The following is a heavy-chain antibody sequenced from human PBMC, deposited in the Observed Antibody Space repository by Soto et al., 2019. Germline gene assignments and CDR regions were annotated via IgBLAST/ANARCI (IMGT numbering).Heavy chain of an antibody. V-gene: IGHV1-69*02. Sequence: QVQLVQSGAEVKKPGSSVKVSCKASGGTFSSYTISWVRQAPGQGLEWMGRIIPILCIANDAQKLQGRVTITADKSTSTAYMELSSLRSEDTAVYYCARVGGGYCSGGSCSWGQGTLVTVSS. CDR1: GGTFSSYT. J-gene: IGHJ4*02. D-gene: IGHD2-15*01. CDR2: IIPILCIA. CDR3: ARVGGGYCSGGSCS.